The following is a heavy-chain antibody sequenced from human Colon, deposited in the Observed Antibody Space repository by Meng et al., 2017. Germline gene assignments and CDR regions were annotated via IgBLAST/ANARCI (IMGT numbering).Heavy chain of an antibody. J-gene: IGHJ5*02. CDR3: VRSSAWVRTGFDP. CDR2: IGHSGFT. V-gene: IGHV4-39*01. D-gene: IGHD6-25*01. Sequence: QPQLQESGPGLVKPSEALSLTCGVSGDYIGTGAYYWGWIRQAPGKGLEWIGSIGHSGFTYYTPSVRSRVTVSIDTSKNQFFLWLTSVTAADTAVYYCVRSSAWVRTGFDPWGQGTLVTVSS. CDR1: GDYIGTGAYY.